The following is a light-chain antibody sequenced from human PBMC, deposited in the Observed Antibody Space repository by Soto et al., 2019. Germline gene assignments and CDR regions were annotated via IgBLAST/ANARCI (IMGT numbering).Light chain of an antibody. CDR2: WAS. V-gene: IGKV4-1*01. CDR1: QSVLYSSNNKNY. CDR3: QQYYSTPRT. Sequence: DIVMTQSPDSLAVSLGERVTINCKSSQSVLYSSNNKNYLAWYQQKPGQPPKLLFYWASTRESGVPDRFSGSGSGTDFTLTISSLQAEDVAVYYCQQYYSTPRTFGQGTKVEIK. J-gene: IGKJ1*01.